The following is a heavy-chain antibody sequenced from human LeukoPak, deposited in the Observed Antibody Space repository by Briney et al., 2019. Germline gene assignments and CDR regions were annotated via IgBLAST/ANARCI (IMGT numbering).Heavy chain of an antibody. D-gene: IGHD4-11*01. J-gene: IGHJ4*02. CDR2: IRYDGSNK. Sequence: GGSLRLSCAASGFTFSSYGMHWVRQAPGKGLEWVALIRYDGSNKYYADSVKGRFTISRDNSKNTLYLQMNSLRAEDTAVYYCAKDNRVYSNYVRYYFDYWGQGTLVTVSS. CDR3: AKDNRVYSNYVRYYFDY. CDR1: GFTFSSYG. V-gene: IGHV3-30*02.